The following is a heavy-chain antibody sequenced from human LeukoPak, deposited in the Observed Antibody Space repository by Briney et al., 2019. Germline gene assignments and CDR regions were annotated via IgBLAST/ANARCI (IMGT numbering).Heavy chain of an antibody. CDR1: GFTFSSYSMN. D-gene: IGHD3-22*01. CDR2: IYYSWDT. CDR3: ATTSYYYDSPDY. V-gene: IGHV4-59*05. J-gene: IGHJ4*02. Sequence: GSLRLSCAASGFTFSSYSMNCVRQPPGKGLEWIGSIYYSWDTYYNPSLKSRVTISVDTSKNQFSLKLSSVTAADTAVYYCATTSYYYDSPDYWGQGTLVTVSS.